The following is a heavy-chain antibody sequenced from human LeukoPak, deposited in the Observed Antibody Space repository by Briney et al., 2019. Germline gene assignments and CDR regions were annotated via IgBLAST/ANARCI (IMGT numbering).Heavy chain of an antibody. CDR3: ARHGDGYNRDDAFDI. CDR1: GYSFTSYW. CDR2: IYPGDSDT. J-gene: IGHJ3*02. V-gene: IGHV5-51*01. D-gene: IGHD5-24*01. Sequence: GESMKISCKGSGYSFTSYWIGWVRQMPGKGLEWMGIIYPGDSDTRYSPSFQGQVTISADKSISTAYLQWSSLKVSDSAMYYCARHGDGYNRDDAFDIWGQGTMVTVSS.